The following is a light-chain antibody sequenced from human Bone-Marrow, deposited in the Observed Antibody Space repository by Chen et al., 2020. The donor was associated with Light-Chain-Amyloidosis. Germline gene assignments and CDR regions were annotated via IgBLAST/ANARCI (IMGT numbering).Light chain of an antibody. J-gene: IGLJ1*01. V-gene: IGLV2-14*01. CDR3: SSYTITNTLV. CDR1: SSDVGGDNH. CDR2: EVT. Sequence: QSALTQPASVSRSPGQSLTLSCTGTSSDVGGDNHVSWYQQHPDKAPKLMIYEVTNRPSWVPDRFSGAKSDNTASLTISGLQTEDEADYFCSSYTITNTLVFGSGTRVTVL.